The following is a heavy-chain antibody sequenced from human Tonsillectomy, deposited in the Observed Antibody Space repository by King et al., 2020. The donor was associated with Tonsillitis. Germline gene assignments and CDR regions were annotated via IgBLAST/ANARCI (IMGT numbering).Heavy chain of an antibody. V-gene: IGHV4-59*01. CDR3: ARDLYGANPFDY. CDR1: CGSISSYY. CDR2: IFYSGNT. Sequence: MQLQESGPGLVKPSETLSLTCSVSCGSISSYYWSWIRQPPGKGLEWVGYIFYSGNTNENPSLKSRVTLSVDTSKNQFSLKLSPVPAADTAVYYCARDLYGANPFDYWGQGTLVTVSS. D-gene: IGHD4-17*01. J-gene: IGHJ4*02.